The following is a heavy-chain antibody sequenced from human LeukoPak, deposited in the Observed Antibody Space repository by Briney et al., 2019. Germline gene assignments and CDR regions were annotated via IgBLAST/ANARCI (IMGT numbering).Heavy chain of an antibody. CDR3: ARERSKTGVDY. J-gene: IGHJ4*02. D-gene: IGHD1-1*01. V-gene: IGHV4-34*01. Sequence: SETLSLTCAVYGGSFSGYYWSWIRQPPGKGLEWIGEINHSGSTNYNPSLKSRVTISVDTSKNQFSLKLSSVTAADTAVYYCARERSKTGVDYWGQGTLVTVSS. CDR1: GGSFSGYY. CDR2: INHSGST.